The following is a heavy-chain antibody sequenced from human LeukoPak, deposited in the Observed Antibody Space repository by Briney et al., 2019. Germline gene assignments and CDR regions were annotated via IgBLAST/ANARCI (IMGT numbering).Heavy chain of an antibody. CDR2: IYPGGSA. CDR1: GVSISTYY. V-gene: IGHV4-4*09. J-gene: IGHJ6*03. CDR3: ARYNGPNYYSYYMDV. D-gene: IGHD2-8*01. Sequence: NSSETLSLTCTVSGVSISTYYWSWLRQPPGKGLEWIGYIYPGGSANYYPSLESRVSISVDTSKNQFSLNLFSVTAADAAVYYCARYNGPNYYSYYMDVWGKGATVTVSS.